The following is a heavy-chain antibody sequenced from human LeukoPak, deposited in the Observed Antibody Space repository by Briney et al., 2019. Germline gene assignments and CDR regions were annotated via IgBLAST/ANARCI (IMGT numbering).Heavy chain of an antibody. CDR1: GYSISSTYY. J-gene: IGHJ5*02. CDR3: ARDPLQQQLVPGNWFDP. CDR2: IYHSGST. D-gene: IGHD6-13*01. V-gene: IGHV4-38-2*02. Sequence: SETLSLTCTVSGYSISSTYYWGWIRQPPGKGLEWIGSIYHSGSTYYNPSLKSRVTISVDTSKNQFSLKLTSVTAADTAVYYCARDPLQQQLVPGNWFDPWGQGTLVTVSS.